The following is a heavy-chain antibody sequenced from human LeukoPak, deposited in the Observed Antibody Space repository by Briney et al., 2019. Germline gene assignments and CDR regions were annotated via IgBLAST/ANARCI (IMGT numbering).Heavy chain of an antibody. J-gene: IGHJ4*02. CDR2: INHSGST. D-gene: IGHD3-22*01. CDR1: GGSSSGYY. CDR3: ARGLQDSSGYYYFDY. V-gene: IGHV4-34*01. Sequence: SETLPLTCAVYGGSSSGYYWSWIRQPPGKGLEWIGEINHSGSTNYNPSLKSRVTISVDTSKNQFSLKLSSVTAADTAVYYCARGLQDSSGYYYFDYWGQGTLVTVSS.